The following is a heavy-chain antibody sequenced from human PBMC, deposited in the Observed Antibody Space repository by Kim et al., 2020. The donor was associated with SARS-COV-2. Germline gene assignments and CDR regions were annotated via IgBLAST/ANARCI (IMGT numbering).Heavy chain of an antibody. V-gene: IGHV1-18*01. Sequence: ASVKVSCKASGYTFTSYGISWVRQAPGQGLEWMGWISAYNGNTNYAQKLQGRVTMTTDTSTSTAYMELRSLRSDDTAVYYCARDGRQWLVLETYYYYGMEVWGQGTPVTVSS. CDR1: GYTFTSYG. J-gene: IGHJ6*02. D-gene: IGHD6-19*01. CDR3: ARDGRQWLVLETYYYYGMEV. CDR2: ISAYNGNT.